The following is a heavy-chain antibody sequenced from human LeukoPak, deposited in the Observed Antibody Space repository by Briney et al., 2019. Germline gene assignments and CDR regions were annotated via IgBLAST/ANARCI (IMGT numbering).Heavy chain of an antibody. D-gene: IGHD6-19*01. CDR2: IKQDGSEK. CDR3: ARAGGSREWLVPGDFDY. V-gene: IGHV3-7*01. CDR1: GFTFSSYA. Sequence: GRSLRLSCAASGFTFSSYAMHWVRQAPGKGLEWVANIKQDGSEKYYVDSVKGRFTISRDNAKNSLYLQMNSLRAEDTAVYYCARAGGSREWLVPGDFDYWGQGTLVTVSS. J-gene: IGHJ4*02.